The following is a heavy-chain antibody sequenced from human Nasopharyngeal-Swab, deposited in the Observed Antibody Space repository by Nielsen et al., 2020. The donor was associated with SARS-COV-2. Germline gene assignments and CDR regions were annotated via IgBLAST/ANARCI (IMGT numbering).Heavy chain of an antibody. Sequence: SAKVSCKASGGTFSSYAISWVRQAPGQGLEWMGGIIPIFGTANYAQKFQGRVTITTDESTSTAYMELSSLRSEDTAVYYCARERLGAFDIWGQGTMVTVSS. J-gene: IGHJ3*02. CDR1: GGTFSSYA. CDR2: IIPIFGTA. CDR3: ARERLGAFDI. V-gene: IGHV1-69*05. D-gene: IGHD3-16*01.